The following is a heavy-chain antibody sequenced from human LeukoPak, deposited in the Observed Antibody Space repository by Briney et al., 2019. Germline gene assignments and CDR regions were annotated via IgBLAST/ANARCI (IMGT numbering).Heavy chain of an antibody. CDR2: LYSGIST. D-gene: IGHD6-13*01. V-gene: IGHV3-53*01. CDR3: TTVGAPSHWYIFL. J-gene: IGHJ2*01. CDR1: MFSLSTIY. Sequence: PGGSLTLSCAPPMFSLSTIYMNCVRQAPGKGLGWGSILYSGISTYYPDSVRGRFTISRADSKNTLYLQINSLKAEATAGYYCTTVGAPSHWYIFLWGRGTHVTVSS.